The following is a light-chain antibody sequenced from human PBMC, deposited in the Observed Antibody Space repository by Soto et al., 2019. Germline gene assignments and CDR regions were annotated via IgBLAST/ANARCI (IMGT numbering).Light chain of an antibody. J-gene: IGLJ2*01. Sequence: QSALTQPPSASGSPGQSVTISCTGTSSDVGGYNYVSWYQQHPGKAPKLMIYEVSKRPSGVPERCSGSKSGNTASLTVSGLQAEDEADYYCNSYAGSNNLGVFGGGTKVTVL. V-gene: IGLV2-8*01. CDR3: NSYAGSNNLGV. CDR2: EVS. CDR1: SSDVGGYNY.